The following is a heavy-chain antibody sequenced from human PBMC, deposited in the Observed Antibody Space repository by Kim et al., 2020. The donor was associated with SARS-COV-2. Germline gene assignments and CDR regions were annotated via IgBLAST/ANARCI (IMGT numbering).Heavy chain of an antibody. CDR3: ARGARYCSGGSCYFGYSGR. CDR1: GGSISSYS. J-gene: IGHJ2*01. Sequence: SETLSLTCTVSGGSISSYSWSWIRQPPGKGLEWIGSTYYSGSTTYNPSLKSQVTISVDTSKNQFSLKLSSVTAADTAVHYCARGARYCSGGSCYFGYSGRWGGGALVTV. V-gene: IGHV4-59*13. CDR2: TYYSGST. D-gene: IGHD2-15*01.